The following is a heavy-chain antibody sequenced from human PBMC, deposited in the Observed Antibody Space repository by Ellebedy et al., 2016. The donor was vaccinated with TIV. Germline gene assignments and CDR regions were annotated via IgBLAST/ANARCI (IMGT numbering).Heavy chain of an antibody. CDR3: ARLRAAIPGTRHLGWYFDV. V-gene: IGHV5-51*01. J-gene: IGHJ2*01. D-gene: IGHD1-1*01. CDR2: TYPGDSDT. Sequence: GESLKISCHVPGYIFTNYWIGWVRQSPGEGLEWMGITYPGDSDTRYSPSFQGQVTVSADKSINTAYLQWGGLKASDTAIYYCARLRAAIPGTRHLGWYFDVWGRGTLVTVSS. CDR1: GYIFTNYW.